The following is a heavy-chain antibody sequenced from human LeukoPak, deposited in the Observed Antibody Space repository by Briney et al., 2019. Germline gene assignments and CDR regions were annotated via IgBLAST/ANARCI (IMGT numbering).Heavy chain of an antibody. J-gene: IGHJ4*02. D-gene: IGHD2-15*01. CDR3: ARGRGGGLDEVYY. Sequence: GASVKVSCKASGYAFTSYDINWVRQATGQGPEWMGWINPNSGNTGYAQKFQGRVTITRNTSISTAYMELSSLRSEDTAVYYCARGRGGGLDEVYYWGQGTLVTVSS. CDR1: GYAFTSYD. CDR2: INPNSGNT. V-gene: IGHV1-8*03.